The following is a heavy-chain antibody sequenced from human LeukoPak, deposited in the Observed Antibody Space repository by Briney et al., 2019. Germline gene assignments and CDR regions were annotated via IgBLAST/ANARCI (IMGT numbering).Heavy chain of an antibody. D-gene: IGHD5-24*01. Sequence: PSETLSLTCAVYGGSFSGYYWSSIRQPPGKGLEWIGEINHSGSTNYNPSLKSRVTISVDTSKNQFSLKLSSVTAADTAVHYCARGRRDGYNRPFDYWGQGTLVTVSS. V-gene: IGHV4-34*01. CDR3: ARGRRDGYNRPFDY. CDR2: INHSGST. CDR1: GGSFSGYY. J-gene: IGHJ4*02.